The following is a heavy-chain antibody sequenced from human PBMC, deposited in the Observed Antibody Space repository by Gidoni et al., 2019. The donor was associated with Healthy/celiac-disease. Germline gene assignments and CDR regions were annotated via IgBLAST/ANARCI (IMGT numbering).Heavy chain of an antibody. CDR1: GYTFTSYG. CDR2: ISAYNGNT. D-gene: IGHD6-13*01. CDR3: ARDLYYPQYSSPNWFDP. V-gene: IGHV1-18*04. Sequence: QVQLVQSGAEVKKPGASVKVSCKASGYTFTSYGISWVRQAPGQGLEWMGWISAYNGNTNYAQKLQGRVTMTTDTSTSTAYMELRSLRSDDAAVYYCARDLYYPQYSSPNWFDPWGQGTLVTVSS. J-gene: IGHJ5*02.